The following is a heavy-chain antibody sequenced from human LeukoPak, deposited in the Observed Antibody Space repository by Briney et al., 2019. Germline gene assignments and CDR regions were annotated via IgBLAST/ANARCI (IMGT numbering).Heavy chain of an antibody. D-gene: IGHD2-21*02. CDR1: GFTFSSYA. V-gene: IGHV3-48*01. Sequence: GGSLRLSCAASGFTFSSYAMHWVRQAPGKGLEWVSYIGTTSGAIYYADSVKGRFTISRDSAKNSLYLQMNSLRAEDTAVYYCARFRTWGDKAFDYWGQGTLVTVSS. CDR3: ARFRTWGDKAFDY. CDR2: IGTTSGAI. J-gene: IGHJ4*02.